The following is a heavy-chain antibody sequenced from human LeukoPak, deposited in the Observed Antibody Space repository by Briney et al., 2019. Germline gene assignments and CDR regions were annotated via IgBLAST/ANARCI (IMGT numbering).Heavy chain of an antibody. Sequence: ASVKVSCKASGYTFTSYAMNWVRQAPGQGLEWMGWISAYNGNTNYAQKLQGRVTMTTDTSTNTAYMELRSLRSDDTAMYYCARELFVFSSSRQFDYWGQGTLVTVSS. CDR2: ISAYNGNT. CDR1: GYTFTSYA. V-gene: IGHV1-18*01. D-gene: IGHD6-13*01. J-gene: IGHJ4*02. CDR3: ARELFVFSSSRQFDY.